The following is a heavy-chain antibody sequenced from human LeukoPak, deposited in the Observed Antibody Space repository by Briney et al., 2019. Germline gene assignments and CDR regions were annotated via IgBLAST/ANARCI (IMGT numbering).Heavy chain of an antibody. CDR3: ARSPSSSGYAFDY. V-gene: IGHV1-2*02. CDR1: GYTFTGYY. Sequence: ASVKVSCKASGYTFTGYYMHWVRQAPGQGLEWMGWINPNSGGTNYAQKCQGRVTMTRDTSISTAYMELSRLRSDDTAVYYCARSPSSSGYAFDYWGQGTLVTVSS. D-gene: IGHD3-22*01. J-gene: IGHJ4*02. CDR2: INPNSGGT.